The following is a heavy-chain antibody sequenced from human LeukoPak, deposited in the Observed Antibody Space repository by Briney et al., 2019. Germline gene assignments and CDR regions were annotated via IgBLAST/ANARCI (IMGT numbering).Heavy chain of an antibody. CDR2: FDPEDGET. J-gene: IGHJ4*02. D-gene: IGHD1-26*01. CDR1: GYTLTELS. Sequence: ASVKVSCKVSGYTLTELSMHWVRQAPGKGLEWMGGFDPEDGETIYAQKFQGRVTMTEDTSTDTAYMELSSLRSEDTAVYYCARGSIYSGSYPFDYWGQGTLVTVSS. V-gene: IGHV1-24*01. CDR3: ARGSIYSGSYPFDY.